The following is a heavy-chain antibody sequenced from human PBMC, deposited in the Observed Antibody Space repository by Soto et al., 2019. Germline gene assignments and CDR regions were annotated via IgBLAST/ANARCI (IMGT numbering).Heavy chain of an antibody. Sequence: PGGSLRLSCAASGFTFSSYEMNWVRQAPGKGLKWVSYISSSGSTIYYADSVKGRFTISRDNAKNSLYLQMNSLRAEDTAVYYCARYRSGQQLDYWGQGTLVTFSS. J-gene: IGHJ4*02. V-gene: IGHV3-48*03. CDR3: ARYRSGQQLDY. CDR2: ISSSGSTI. D-gene: IGHD6-13*01. CDR1: GFTFSSYE.